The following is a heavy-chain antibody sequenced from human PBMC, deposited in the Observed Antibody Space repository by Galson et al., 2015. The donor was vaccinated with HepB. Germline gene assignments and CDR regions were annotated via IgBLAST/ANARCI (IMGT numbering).Heavy chain of an antibody. J-gene: IGHJ4*02. Sequence: SLRLSCAASGFTFSSYAMSWVRQAPGKGLEWVSAISGSGGSTYYADSVKGRFTISRDNSKNTLCLQMNSLRAVDTAVYYCAKDRRTAWGIAVAGQFDYWGQGTLVTVSS. V-gene: IGHV3-23*01. CDR1: GFTFSSYA. D-gene: IGHD6-19*01. CDR3: AKDRRTAWGIAVAGQFDY. CDR2: ISGSGGST.